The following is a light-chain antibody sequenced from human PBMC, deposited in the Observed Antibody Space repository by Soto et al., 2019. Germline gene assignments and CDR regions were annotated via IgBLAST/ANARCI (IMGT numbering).Light chain of an antibody. CDR3: AAWDDSLNGRGV. J-gene: IGLJ1*01. Sequence: QSVLTQPPSASGTPGQRVTISCSGSSSNIGSHTVNWYQQLPGTAPKLLIYSNNQRPSGVPDRFSGSKSGTSGSLAISGLQSEDEADYYCAAWDDSLNGRGVFGTGTKVT. V-gene: IGLV1-44*01. CDR2: SNN. CDR1: SSNIGSHT.